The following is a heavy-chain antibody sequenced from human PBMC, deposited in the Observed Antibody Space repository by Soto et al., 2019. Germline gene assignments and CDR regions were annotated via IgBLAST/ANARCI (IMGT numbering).Heavy chain of an antibody. CDR2: VNHSGTT. CDR1: GGSFSDHF. D-gene: IGHD2-15*01. V-gene: IGHV4-34*01. J-gene: IGHJ4*01. CDR3: ARGASLPRVLQRDAPDRYYFDY. Sequence: PSETLSRTCAVYGGSFSDHFWTWIRQAPGEDLEWIGEVNHSGTTNYKPSLKSRATVSADTSKNQFSLKLRSVTAADTAVYYCARGASLPRVLQRDAPDRYYFDYWSQGTLVTVSS.